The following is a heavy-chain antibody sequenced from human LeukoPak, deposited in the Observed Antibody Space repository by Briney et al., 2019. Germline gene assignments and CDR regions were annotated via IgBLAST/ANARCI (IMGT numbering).Heavy chain of an antibody. V-gene: IGHV1-8*01. CDR1: GYTFTSYG. CDR2: MNPVNGNT. CDR3: ARGLTDIVVAPAI. D-gene: IGHD2-2*01. Sequence: ASVKVSCKASGYTFTSYGINWVRQATGQGLEWMGWMNPVNGNTGCAQKFQGRVTMTRDTSINTAYMELSSLTSGDTAVYYCARGLTDIVVAPAIWGQGTMLTVSS. J-gene: IGHJ3*02.